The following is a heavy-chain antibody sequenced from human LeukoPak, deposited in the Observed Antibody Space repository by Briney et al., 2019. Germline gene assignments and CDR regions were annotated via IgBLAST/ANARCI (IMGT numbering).Heavy chain of an antibody. CDR1: GGSISSSSYY. D-gene: IGHD6-13*01. Sequence: SETLSLTCTVSGGSISSSSYYWGWIRQPPGKGLGWIGSIYYSGSTYYNPSLKSRVTISVDTSKNQFSLKLSSVTAADTAVYYCARQLIAAAGHNNWFDPWGQGTLVTVSS. CDR3: ARQLIAAAGHNNWFDP. J-gene: IGHJ5*02. V-gene: IGHV4-39*01. CDR2: IYYSGST.